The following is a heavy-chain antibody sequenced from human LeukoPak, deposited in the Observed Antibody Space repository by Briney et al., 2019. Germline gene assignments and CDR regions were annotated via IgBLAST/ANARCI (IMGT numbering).Heavy chain of an antibody. V-gene: IGHV1-18*01. D-gene: IGHD6-13*01. CDR3: ARYPLSYSSNWHYYFDY. CDR2: ISASNGNT. Sequence: ASVKLSCKASGYTFTSYGVSWVRQAPGQGLEWMGWISASNGNTNYAQNLQDRVTMTTATSTSTAYMELRSLRSDDTAVYYCARYPLSYSSNWHYYFDYWGQGTLLTVSS. CDR1: GYTFTSYG. J-gene: IGHJ4*02.